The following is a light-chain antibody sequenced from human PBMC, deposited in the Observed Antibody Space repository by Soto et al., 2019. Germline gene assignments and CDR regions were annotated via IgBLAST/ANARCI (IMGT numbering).Light chain of an antibody. CDR1: QSISNN. V-gene: IGKV3-15*01. J-gene: IGKJ1*01. CDR3: QQYDNWPQT. CDR2: GAS. Sequence: EIVMTQSPATLSVSTGERATLSCRASQSISNNLAWYQQEPGQPPSLLIYGASTRATGIPARFSGTGSGTDFTLTVSSLQSEDFAVYYCQQYDNWPQTFGQGTKVDI.